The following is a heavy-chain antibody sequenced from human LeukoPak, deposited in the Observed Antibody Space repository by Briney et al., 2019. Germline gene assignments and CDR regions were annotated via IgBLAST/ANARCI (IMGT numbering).Heavy chain of an antibody. CDR2: ISGSGGST. Sequence: GGSLRLSCAASGFTFSSYAMSWVRQAPGKGLEWVSAISGSGGSTYYADSVKGRFTISRDNSQNTLYLQVNSLRAEDTAVYYCAKDRGPWAGLPNRGFDYWGQGTLVTVSS. V-gene: IGHV3-23*01. CDR3: AKDRGPWAGLPNRGFDY. D-gene: IGHD3/OR15-3a*01. J-gene: IGHJ4*02. CDR1: GFTFSSYA.